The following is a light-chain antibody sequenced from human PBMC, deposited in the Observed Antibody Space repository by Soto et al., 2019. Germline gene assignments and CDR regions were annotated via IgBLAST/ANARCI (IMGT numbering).Light chain of an antibody. CDR1: QSIGSW. J-gene: IGKJ1*01. CDR2: KAS. V-gene: IGKV1-5*03. Sequence: DIQMTQSPSTMSASVGDRVTITCRASQSIGSWLAWYQQKPGKAPKLLIYKASSLESGVPSRFSGSGSGTEFTLPISSLQPDYFASYYCQQYGSYSPWTFGQGTKVEIK. CDR3: QQYGSYSPWT.